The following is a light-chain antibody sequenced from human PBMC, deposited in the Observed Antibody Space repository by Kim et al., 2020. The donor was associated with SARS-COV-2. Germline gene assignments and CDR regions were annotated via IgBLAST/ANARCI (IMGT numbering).Light chain of an antibody. Sequence: SCELTQPPSVSVSPGQTASITCSGDKLGNKYTCWYQQKPGQSPVLVIYQDSKRPSGIPERFSGSNSGNTATLTISGTQAMEEADYYCQAWDRTTVVFGGGTQLTVL. CDR3: QAWDRTTVV. J-gene: IGLJ2*01. CDR1: KLGNKY. CDR2: QDS. V-gene: IGLV3-1*01.